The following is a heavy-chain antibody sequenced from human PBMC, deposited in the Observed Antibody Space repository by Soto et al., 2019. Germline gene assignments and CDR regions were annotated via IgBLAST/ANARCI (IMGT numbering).Heavy chain of an antibody. J-gene: IGHJ4*02. CDR1: GLTVSDNY. D-gene: IGHD1-1*01. V-gene: IGHV3-66*01. Sequence: EVQLEESGGGLVQPGGSLRLSCAASGLTVSDNYIRWVRHAPGKGLEWVSVIYRGGDTYYGDSVKGRFTISRDNSKNTVYLQMNSLRDEDTAVYYCASCHWNGPNDYWGQGTLVSVS. CDR2: IYRGGDT. CDR3: ASCHWNGPNDY.